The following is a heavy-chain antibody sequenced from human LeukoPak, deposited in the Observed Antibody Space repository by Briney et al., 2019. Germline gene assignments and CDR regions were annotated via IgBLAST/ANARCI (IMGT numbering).Heavy chain of an antibody. CDR2: MNPNSGNT. CDR3: ARALFVRQLVTVAPFDY. CDR1: GYTFTSYD. V-gene: IGHV1-8*01. Sequence: ASVKVSCKASGYTFTSYDINWVRQATGQGLEWMGWMNPNSGNTGYAQKFQGRVTMTRNTSISTAYMELSSLRSEDTAVYYCARALFVRQLVTVAPFDYWGQGTLVTVSS. J-gene: IGHJ4*02. D-gene: IGHD2-21*02.